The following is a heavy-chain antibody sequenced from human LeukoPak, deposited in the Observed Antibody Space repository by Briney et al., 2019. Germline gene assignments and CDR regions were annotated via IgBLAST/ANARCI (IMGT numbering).Heavy chain of an antibody. V-gene: IGHV4-34*01. CDR1: GGSFSGYY. Sequence: SETLSLTCAVYGGSFSGYYWSWIRQPPGKGLEWIGEINHSGSTNYNPSLKSRVTISVDTSKNQFSLKLSSVTAADTAVYYCARGRGGYFDWSPLSRYYFDYWGQGTLVTVSS. CDR3: ARGRGGYFDWSPLSRYYFDY. D-gene: IGHD3-9*01. J-gene: IGHJ4*02. CDR2: INHSGST.